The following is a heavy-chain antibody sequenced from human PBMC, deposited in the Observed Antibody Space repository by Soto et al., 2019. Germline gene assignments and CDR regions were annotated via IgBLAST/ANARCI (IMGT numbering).Heavy chain of an antibody. V-gene: IGHV2-5*02. CDR1: GFSLTTNAEG. CDR2: IYWDDDK. J-gene: IGHJ2*01. CDR3: AHRALYRSFYWYFDL. Sequence: QITLKESGPTLVKPTQTLTLTCTFSGFSLTTNAEGVGWIRQPPGKALEWLALIYWDDDKRYSPSVKSRLTITQYTSRNQAVLTKTNVDPVDTATYYCAHRALYRSFYWYFDLWGRGTLVTVSS. D-gene: IGHD4-4*01.